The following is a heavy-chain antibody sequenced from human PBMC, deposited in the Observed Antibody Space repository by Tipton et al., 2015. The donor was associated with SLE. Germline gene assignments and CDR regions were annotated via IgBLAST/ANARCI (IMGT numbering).Heavy chain of an antibody. CDR1: GGSISSHY. CDR3: ARAPRGSYLFDY. J-gene: IGHJ4*02. V-gene: IGHV4-59*11. D-gene: IGHD1-26*01. CDR2: IYYSGST. Sequence: TLSLTCTVSGGSISSHYWSWIRQPPGKGLEWIGYIYYSGSTNYNPSLKSRVTMSVDTSKNQFSLKLSSVTAADTAVYYCARAPRGSYLFDYWGQGTLVTVSS.